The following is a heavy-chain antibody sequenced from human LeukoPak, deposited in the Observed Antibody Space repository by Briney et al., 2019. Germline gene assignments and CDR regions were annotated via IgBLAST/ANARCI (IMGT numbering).Heavy chain of an antibody. CDR1: GFTFSSYW. V-gene: IGHV3-7*01. D-gene: IGHD3-22*01. J-gene: IGHJ4*02. CDR3: AGGGGYLIDY. Sequence: GGSLRLSCTASGFTFSSYWMNWVRQVPGKELEWVAIIKSDGTEEHFLDSVKGRFTISRDNANNLLFLQMNNLRAEDTAVYYCAGGGGYLIDYWGQGTLVTVSS. CDR2: IKSDGTEE.